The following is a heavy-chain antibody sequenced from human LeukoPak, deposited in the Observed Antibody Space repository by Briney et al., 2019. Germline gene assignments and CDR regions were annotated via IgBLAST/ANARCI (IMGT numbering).Heavy chain of an antibody. CDR3: IRQVELVDY. V-gene: IGHV3-15*07. J-gene: IGHJ4*02. CDR2: IKSKTDGGTT. CDR1: GFSFHNAW. Sequence: PGGSLRLSCAASGFSFHNAWMNWIRQAPGKGLGWVGRIKSKTDGGTTDYAAPVKGRFTISRDDSKNTLYLQMNSLKTDDTAVYYCIRQVELVDYWGQGTLVTVSS. D-gene: IGHD1-1*01.